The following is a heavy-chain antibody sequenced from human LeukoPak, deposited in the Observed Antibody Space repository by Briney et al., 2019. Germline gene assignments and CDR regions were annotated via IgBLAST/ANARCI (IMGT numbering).Heavy chain of an antibody. CDR3: TTATEDIVLMVYAIWETDY. V-gene: IGHV3-15*01. CDR2: IKSKTDGGTT. J-gene: IGHJ4*02. CDR1: GFTFSNAW. D-gene: IGHD2-8*01. Sequence: GGSLRLSCAASGFTFSNAWMSWVRQAPGKGLEWVGRIKSKTDGGTTDYAAPVKGRFTISRDDSKNTLYLQMNSLKTEDTAVYYCTTATEDIVLMVYAIWETDYWGQGTLVTDSS.